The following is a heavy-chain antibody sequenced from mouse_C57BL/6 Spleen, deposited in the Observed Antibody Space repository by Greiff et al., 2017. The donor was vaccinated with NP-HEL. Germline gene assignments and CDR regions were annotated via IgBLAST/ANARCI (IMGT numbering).Heavy chain of an antibody. CDR2: IDPSDSYT. Sequence: QVQLQQPGAELVKPGASVKLSCKASGYTFTSYWMQWVKQRPGQGLEWIGEIDPSDSYTNYNQKFKGKATLTVDTSSSTAYMQLSSLTSEDSAVYYCARSRDYGRGDYYAMDYWGQGTSVTVSS. D-gene: IGHD1-1*01. J-gene: IGHJ4*01. CDR1: GYTFTSYW. CDR3: ARSRDYGRGDYYAMDY. V-gene: IGHV1-50*01.